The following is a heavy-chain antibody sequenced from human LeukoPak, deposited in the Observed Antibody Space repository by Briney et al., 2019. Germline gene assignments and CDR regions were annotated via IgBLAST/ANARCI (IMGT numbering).Heavy chain of an antibody. CDR2: IYHSGST. CDR1: GDSITNYY. D-gene: IGHD4-23*01. Sequence: EASETLSLTCTVSGDSITNYYWSWIRQPPGKGLEWIGHIYHSGSTSSNPSLKRRVTISVDTSKNQFSLKVSSVTAADTALYYCARARHDHGGNSGLPAFDYWGQGTLVTVSS. CDR3: ARARHDHGGNSGLPAFDY. V-gene: IGHV4-59*01. J-gene: IGHJ4*02.